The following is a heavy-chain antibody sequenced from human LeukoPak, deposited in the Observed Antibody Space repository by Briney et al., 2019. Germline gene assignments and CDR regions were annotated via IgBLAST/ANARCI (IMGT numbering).Heavy chain of an antibody. V-gene: IGHV1-8*01. CDR2: MNPNSGNT. CDR1: GYTFTSYD. J-gene: IGHJ6*02. Sequence: ASVKVSCKASGYTFTSYDINWVRQATGQGLEWMGWMNPNSGNTGYEQKFQGRVTMPRNTSISTAYMELSSLRSEDTAVYYCARVGGWRKVPGSYYYYGMDVWGQGTTVTVSS. CDR3: ARVGGWRKVPGSYYYYGMDV. D-gene: IGHD1-1*01.